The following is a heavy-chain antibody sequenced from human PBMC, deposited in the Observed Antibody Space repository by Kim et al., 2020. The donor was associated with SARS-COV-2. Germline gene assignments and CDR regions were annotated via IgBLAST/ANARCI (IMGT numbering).Heavy chain of an antibody. Sequence: ASVKVSCKTSGYIFTDFYAHWVRQAPGQGLEWMGRINAKSGETRYAPNFQGRVAMTRDTSITTAYMELSNLRSDDTAVYYCARDLIVVDSFPDYWGQGTLVTVSP. CDR3: ARDLIVVDSFPDY. J-gene: IGHJ4*02. D-gene: IGHD2-15*01. CDR2: INAKSGET. CDR1: GYIFTDFY. V-gene: IGHV1-2*06.